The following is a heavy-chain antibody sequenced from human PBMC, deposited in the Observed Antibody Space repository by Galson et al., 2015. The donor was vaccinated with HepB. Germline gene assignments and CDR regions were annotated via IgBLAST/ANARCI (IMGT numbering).Heavy chain of an antibody. CDR2: IIPIFGTA. J-gene: IGHJ4*02. D-gene: IGHD2-2*01. CDR3: ARGYCSSTSCYFDY. Sequence: SVKVSCKASGGTFSSHAISWVRQAPGQGLEWMGGIIPIFGTANYAQRFQGRVTITADKSTSTAYMELSSLRSEDTAVYYCARGYCSSTSCYFDYWGQGTLVTVSS. CDR1: GGTFSSHA. V-gene: IGHV1-69*06.